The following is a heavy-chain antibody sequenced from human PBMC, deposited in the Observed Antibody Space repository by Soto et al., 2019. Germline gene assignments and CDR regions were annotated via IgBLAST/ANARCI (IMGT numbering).Heavy chain of an antibody. CDR3: GRGRSGQIVVFY. CDR2: VCYSVTS. Sequence: ATLSLTCRVSGGSISGNNYCWGWIRPPLGEALEWIGTVCYSVTSYFNPSLKSRVTTSVDTSKNQFSLSLRSVTAADTAVYYCGRGRSGQIVVFYWGQGTPVTVSA. V-gene: IGHV4-39*02. D-gene: IGHD1-26*01. J-gene: IGHJ4*02. CDR1: GGSISGNNYC.